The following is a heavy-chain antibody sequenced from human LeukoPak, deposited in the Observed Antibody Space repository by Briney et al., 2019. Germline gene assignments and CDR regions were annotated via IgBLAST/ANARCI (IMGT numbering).Heavy chain of an antibody. Sequence: QPGRSLRLSCAASGFTFSSYGMHWVRQAPGKGLEWVSYISGSGRTIYYANSVKGRFTISRDNAKNSLYLQMNSLRADDTAVYYCARDGRQDRVGVIRLFDYWGQGTLVTVSS. D-gene: IGHD3-10*01. CDR3: ARDGRQDRVGVIRLFDY. J-gene: IGHJ4*02. CDR1: GFTFSSYG. V-gene: IGHV3-48*04. CDR2: ISGSGRTI.